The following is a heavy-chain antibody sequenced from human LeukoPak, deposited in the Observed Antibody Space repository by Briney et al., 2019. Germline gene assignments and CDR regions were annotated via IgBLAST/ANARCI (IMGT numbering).Heavy chain of an antibody. CDR1: GGSISTYT. Sequence: ETLSLTCTVSGGSISTYTMNWVRQAPGKGLEWLSCITSSSNYIYYADSVKGRFTISRDNTRNSLYLQMTSLRAEDTAVYYCARARFDFLTGYAYGPFDYWGQGTLLSVSS. D-gene: IGHD3/OR15-3a*01. J-gene: IGHJ4*02. CDR3: ARARFDFLTGYAYGPFDY. CDR2: ITSSSNYI. V-gene: IGHV3-21*01.